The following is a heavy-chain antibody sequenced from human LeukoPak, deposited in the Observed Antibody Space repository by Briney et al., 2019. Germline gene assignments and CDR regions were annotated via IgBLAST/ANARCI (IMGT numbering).Heavy chain of an antibody. J-gene: IGHJ4*02. CDR3: AKLQSSFARHGDYDY. V-gene: IGHV3-30*02. CDR1: GFTFSSYG. CDR2: IRYDGSNK. D-gene: IGHD2-2*01. Sequence: GGSLRLSCAASGFTFSSYGMHWVRQAPGKGLEWVAFIRYDGSNKYYADSVKGRFTISRDNSKNTLYLQMNSLRAEDTAVYYCAKLQSSFARHGDYDYWGQGTLVTVSS.